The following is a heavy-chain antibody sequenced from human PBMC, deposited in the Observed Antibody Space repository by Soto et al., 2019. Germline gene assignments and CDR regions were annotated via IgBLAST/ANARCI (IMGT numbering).Heavy chain of an antibody. V-gene: IGHV4-34*01. Sequence: SETLSLTCAVYGGSFSGYYWSWIRQPPGKGLEWIGEINHSGSTNYNPSLKSRVTISVDTSKNQFSLRLSSVTAADTAVYYCARGVPPHFDWLSQRPSQRRLYYFDYWGQGTLVTVSS. CDR3: ARGVPPHFDWLSQRPSQRRLYYFDY. D-gene: IGHD3-9*01. CDR1: GGSFSGYY. J-gene: IGHJ4*02. CDR2: INHSGST.